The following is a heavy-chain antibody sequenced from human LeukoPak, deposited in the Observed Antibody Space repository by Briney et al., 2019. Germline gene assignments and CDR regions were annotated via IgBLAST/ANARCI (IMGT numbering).Heavy chain of an antibody. D-gene: IGHD3-10*01. V-gene: IGHV1-24*01. J-gene: IGHJ4*02. CDR3: ATGRRVYYGSGNLLY. Sequence: GASVKVSCKVSGYTLTELSMQWVRQAPGKGLEWMGGFDPEDGETIYAQKFQGRVTMTEDTSTDTAYMELSSLRSEDTAVYYCATGRRVYYGSGNLLYWGQGTLVTVSS. CDR1: GYTLTELS. CDR2: FDPEDGET.